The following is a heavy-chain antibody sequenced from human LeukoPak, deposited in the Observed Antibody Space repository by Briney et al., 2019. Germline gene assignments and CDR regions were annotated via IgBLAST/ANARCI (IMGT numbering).Heavy chain of an antibody. CDR1: GFTFSSYS. J-gene: IGHJ4*02. D-gene: IGHD3-10*01. CDR3: AKFALLWFGEFIPDYFDY. CDR2: ISSSSSYI. V-gene: IGHV3-21*01. Sequence: PGGSLRLSCAASGFTFSSYSMNWVRQAPGKGLEWVSSISSSSSYIYYADSVKGRFTISRDNAKNSLYLQINSLRAEDTAVYYCAKFALLWFGEFIPDYFDYWGQGTLVTVSS.